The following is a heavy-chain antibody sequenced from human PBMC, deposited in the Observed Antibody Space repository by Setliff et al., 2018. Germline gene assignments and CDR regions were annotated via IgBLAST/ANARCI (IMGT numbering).Heavy chain of an antibody. Sequence: PSETLSLTCTVSGGSISSSYWSWIRQPPGKGLEWIGYIYSSGSTSYNASVKSRVTMSVDTSKSHFSLRLSSVTAADTAVYYCARMAVRVASRPSSPLEYYYYMDFWGKGATVTVSS. CDR3: ARMAVRVASRPSSPLEYYYYMDF. J-gene: IGHJ6*03. CDR2: IYSSGST. V-gene: IGHV4-4*08. CDR1: GGSISSSY. D-gene: IGHD6-6*01.